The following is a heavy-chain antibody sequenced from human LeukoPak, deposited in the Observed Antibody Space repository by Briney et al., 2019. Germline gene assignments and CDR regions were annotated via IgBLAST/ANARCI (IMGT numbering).Heavy chain of an antibody. CDR1: GFTFSSYS. V-gene: IGHV3-21*01. CDR2: ISSSSSYI. D-gene: IGHD3-3*01. J-gene: IGHJ4*02. CDR3: AGKLNFWSGYAVSDY. Sequence: GGSLRLSCAASGFTFSSYSMNWVRQAPGKGLEWVSSISSSSSYIYYADSVKGRFTISRDNAKNSLYLQMNSLRAEDTAVYYCAGKLNFWSGYAVSDYWGQGTLVTVSS.